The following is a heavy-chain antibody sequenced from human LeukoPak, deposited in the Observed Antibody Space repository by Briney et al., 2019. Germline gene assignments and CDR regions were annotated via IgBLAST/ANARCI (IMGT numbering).Heavy chain of an antibody. J-gene: IGHJ3*02. CDR3: ARDSARAIEMAPITDDAFDI. Sequence: SVKVSCKASGYTFTSYGISWVRQAPGQGLEWMGGIIPIFGTANYAQKFQGRVTITADESTSTAYMELSSLRSEDTAVYYCARDSARAIEMAPITDDAFDIWGQGTMVTVSS. CDR1: GYTFTSYG. D-gene: IGHD5-24*01. CDR2: IIPIFGTA. V-gene: IGHV1-69*13.